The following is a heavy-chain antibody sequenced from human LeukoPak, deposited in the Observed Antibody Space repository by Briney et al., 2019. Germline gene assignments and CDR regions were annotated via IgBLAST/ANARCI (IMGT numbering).Heavy chain of an antibody. V-gene: IGHV1-69*06. CDR1: GGTFSSYS. CDR2: IIPLFNTP. Sequence: SVKVSCKDSGGTFSSYSINWVRQAPRQGLEWMGGIIPLFNTPNYAQKFQGRVTITADKSTSTAYMELSSLRSEDTAVYYCARGRDGYNYGVFDYWGQGTLVTVSS. D-gene: IGHD5-24*01. J-gene: IGHJ4*02. CDR3: ARGRDGYNYGVFDY.